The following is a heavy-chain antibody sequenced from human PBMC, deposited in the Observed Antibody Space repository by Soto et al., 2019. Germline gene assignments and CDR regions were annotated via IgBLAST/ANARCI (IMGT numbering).Heavy chain of an antibody. J-gene: IGHJ4*02. CDR2: IFYSGST. CDR1: GGSISSYY. Sequence: SETLSLTCTVSGGSISSYYWGWIRQPPGKGLEWIGYIFYSGSTNYNPSLKSRVTISVDTSKNQFSLKLSSVTAADTAVYYCARRYSSSSDYWGQGTLVTVPQ. V-gene: IGHV4-59*08. CDR3: ARRYSSSSDY. D-gene: IGHD6-13*01.